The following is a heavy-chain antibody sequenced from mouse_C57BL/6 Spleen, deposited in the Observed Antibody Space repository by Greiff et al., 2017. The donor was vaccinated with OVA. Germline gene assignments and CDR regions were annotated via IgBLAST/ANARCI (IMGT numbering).Heavy chain of an antibody. V-gene: IGHV14-3*01. CDR1: GFNIKNTY. Sequence: EVKVEESVAELVRPGASVKLSCTASGFNIKNTYMHWVKQRPEQGLEWIGRIDPANGNTKYAPKFQGKATITADTSSNTAYLQLSSLTSEDTAIYYCASPPYDGYPYYFDYWGQGTTLTVSS. D-gene: IGHD2-3*01. CDR3: ASPPYDGYPYYFDY. J-gene: IGHJ2*01. CDR2: IDPANGNT.